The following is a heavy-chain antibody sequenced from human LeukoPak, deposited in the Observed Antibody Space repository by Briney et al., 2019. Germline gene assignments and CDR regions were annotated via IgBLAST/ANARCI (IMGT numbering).Heavy chain of an antibody. V-gene: IGHV3-53*05. CDR3: ARVVGAFEYYFDY. CDR2: LYSDGRT. Sequence: LAGGSLRLSCAVSGLTVATNFMAWVRQTPKKGLECVSLLYSDGRTYYADSVKGRFTISRDKSKNVLYLLLNGLRTEDTAVYFCARVVGAFEYYFDYWGQGVLVTVSS. D-gene: IGHD1-26*01. CDR1: GLTVATNF. J-gene: IGHJ4*02.